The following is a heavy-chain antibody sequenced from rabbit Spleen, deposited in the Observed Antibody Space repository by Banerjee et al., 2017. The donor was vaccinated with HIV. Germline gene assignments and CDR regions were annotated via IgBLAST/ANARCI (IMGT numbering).Heavy chain of an antibody. CDR2: IYAGDSGDT. Sequence: QSLEESGGDLVKPGASLTLTCTASGFSFSSRYYMCWVRQAPGKGLEWIACIYAGDSGDTYYASWAKGRFTISKTSSTTVTLQMTSLTAADTATYFCVRFFDLWGPGTLVTVS. J-gene: IGHJ4*01. CDR3: VRFFDL. V-gene: IGHV1S40*01. CDR1: GFSFSSRYY.